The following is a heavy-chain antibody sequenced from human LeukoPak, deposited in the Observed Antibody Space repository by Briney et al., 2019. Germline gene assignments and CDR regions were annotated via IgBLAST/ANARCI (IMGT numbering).Heavy chain of an antibody. CDR1: GGAISRYY. CDR3: AGRSGWYGWFDP. Sequence: SETLSLTCTVSGGAISRYYWSWVRQPAGKGLEWIGRIYISGSTNYNPSLKSRVTMSVDTSKNQFSLKLSSVTAADTAVYYCAGRSGWYGWFDPWGQGTLVTVSS. CDR2: IYISGST. D-gene: IGHD6-19*01. J-gene: IGHJ5*02. V-gene: IGHV4-4*07.